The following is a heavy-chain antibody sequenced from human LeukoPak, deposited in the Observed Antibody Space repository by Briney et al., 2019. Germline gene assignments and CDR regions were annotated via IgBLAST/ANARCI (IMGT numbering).Heavy chain of an antibody. CDR3: ARANIVGATTGFDY. V-gene: IGHV4-4*07. D-gene: IGHD1-26*01. CDR1: GGSISSYY. Sequence: SETLSLTCTVSGGSISSYYWSWIRQPVGKGLEWIGRIYTSGSTNYNPSLKSRVTMSVDTSKNQFSLKLSSVTAADTAVYYCARANIVGATTGFDYWGQGTLVTVSS. CDR2: IYTSGST. J-gene: IGHJ4*02.